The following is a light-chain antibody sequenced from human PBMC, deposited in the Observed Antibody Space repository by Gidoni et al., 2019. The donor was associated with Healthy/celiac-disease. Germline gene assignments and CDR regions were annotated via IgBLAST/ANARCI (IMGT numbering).Light chain of an antibody. V-gene: IGKV3-11*01. CDR3: QQRSNWPPYT. Sequence: ATLSCRASQSVSSYLAWYQQKPGQAPRLLIYDASNRATGIPARFSGSGSGTDFTLTISSLEPEDLAVYYCQQRSNWPPYTFGQGTKLEIK. J-gene: IGKJ2*01. CDR2: DAS. CDR1: QSVSSY.